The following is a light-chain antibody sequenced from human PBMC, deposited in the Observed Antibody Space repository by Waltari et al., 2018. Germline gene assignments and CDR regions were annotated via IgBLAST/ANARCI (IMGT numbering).Light chain of an antibody. V-gene: IGKV3-11*01. Sequence: EIVLTQSPATLSLSPGERATLPCRATQSVSYYLAWYQQRPGQAPRLLIYDTSNRATGIPARFSGSGSETDFTLTISSLEPEDFAVYYCQQRRNWPLTFGGGTKVEIK. CDR1: QSVSYY. J-gene: IGKJ4*01. CDR3: QQRRNWPLT. CDR2: DTS.